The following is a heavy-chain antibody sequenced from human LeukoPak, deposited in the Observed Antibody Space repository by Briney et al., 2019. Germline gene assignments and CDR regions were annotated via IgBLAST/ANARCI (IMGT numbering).Heavy chain of an antibody. CDR1: GGSFNDYY. J-gene: IGHJ3*02. Sequence: TSETLSLTCAVYGGSFNDYYWTWIRQSPGKGLEWIGEINHTGRTNYNPSLKSRATISVDTSKNQFSLKLSSVTAADTAVYYCARGEMATIEDAFDIWGQGTMVTVSS. CDR2: INHTGRT. V-gene: IGHV4-34*01. D-gene: IGHD5-24*01. CDR3: ARGEMATIEDAFDI.